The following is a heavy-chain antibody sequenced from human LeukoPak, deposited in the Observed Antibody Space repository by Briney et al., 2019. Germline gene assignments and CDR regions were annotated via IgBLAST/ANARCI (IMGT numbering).Heavy chain of an antibody. V-gene: IGHV4-61*08. CDR3: ARWGIAPFDY. Sequence: TSSETLSLTCTVSGGSISSGGYYWSWIRQHPGKGLEWIGYIYYSGSTNYNPSLKSRVTISVDTSKNQFSLKLSSVTAADTAVYYCARWGIAPFDYWGQGTLVTVSS. J-gene: IGHJ4*02. CDR1: GGSISSGGYY. D-gene: IGHD6-13*01. CDR2: IYYSGST.